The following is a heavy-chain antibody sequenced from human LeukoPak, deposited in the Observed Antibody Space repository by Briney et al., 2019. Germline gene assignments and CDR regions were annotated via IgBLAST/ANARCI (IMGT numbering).Heavy chain of an antibody. CDR2: INHSGST. CDR1: GFTVNNNY. Sequence: PGGSLRLSCAASGFTVNNNYMSWVRQPPGKGLEWIGEINHSGSTNYNPSLKSRVTISVDTSKNQFSLKLSSVTAADTAVYYCARLGGTTVTINWFDPWGQGTLVTVSS. V-gene: IGHV4-34*01. J-gene: IGHJ5*02. D-gene: IGHD4-17*01. CDR3: ARLGGTTVTINWFDP.